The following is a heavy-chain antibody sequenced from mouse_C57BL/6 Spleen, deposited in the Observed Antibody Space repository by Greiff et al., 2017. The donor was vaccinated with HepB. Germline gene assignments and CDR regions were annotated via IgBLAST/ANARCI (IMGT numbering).Heavy chain of an antibody. CDR1: GFSLSTSGMG. V-gene: IGHV8-12*01. J-gene: IGHJ1*03. CDR3: ARDGYYPYWYFAV. D-gene: IGHD2-3*01. CDR2: IYWDDDK. Sequence: QVTLKVCGPGILQSSQTLSLTCSFSGFSLSTSGMGVSWIRQPSGKGLEWLAHIYWDDDKRYNPSLKSRLTISKDTSRNQVFLTITSVDTADTATYYCARDGYYPYWYFAVWGTGTPVTVSS.